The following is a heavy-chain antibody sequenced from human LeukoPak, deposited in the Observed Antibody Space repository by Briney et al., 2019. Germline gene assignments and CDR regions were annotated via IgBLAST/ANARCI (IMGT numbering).Heavy chain of an antibody. Sequence: GGSLRLSCAASGFTFDDYGMSWVRQAPGKGLEWVSGINWNGGSTGYADSVKGRFTISRDNAKNSLYLQMNSLRAEDTALYYCAICKAGHYYYYMDVWGKGTTVTVSS. J-gene: IGHJ6*03. V-gene: IGHV3-20*04. CDR3: AICKAGHYYYYMDV. CDR1: GFTFDDYG. D-gene: IGHD6-13*01. CDR2: INWNGGST.